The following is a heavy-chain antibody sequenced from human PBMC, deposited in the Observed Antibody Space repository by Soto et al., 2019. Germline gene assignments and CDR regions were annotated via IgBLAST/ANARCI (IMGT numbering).Heavy chain of an antibody. CDR3: AKSFSSSSWFDP. D-gene: IGHD6-6*01. CDR2: ISGSGGST. CDR1: GFTFSRYA. V-gene: IGHV3-23*01. Sequence: GRSLRLSCAPSGFTFSRYAMSWVRQAPGKGLEWVSAISGSGGSTYYADSVKGRFTISRDNSKNTLYLQMNSLRAEDTAVYYCAKSFSSSSWFDPWGQGSLVTVS. J-gene: IGHJ5*02.